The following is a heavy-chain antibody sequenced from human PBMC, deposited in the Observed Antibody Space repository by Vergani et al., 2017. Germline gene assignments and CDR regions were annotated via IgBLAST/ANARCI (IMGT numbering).Heavy chain of an antibody. J-gene: IGHJ6*03. Sequence: EVQLVESGGGLIQPGGSLRLSCAASGFTVSSNYMSWVRQAPGKGLEWVSVIYSGGSTYYADSVKGRFTISRDNSKNTLYLQRNSLRAEDTAVYYCARDRRMVVPAAMLYYYYYMDVWGKGTTVTVSS. CDR1: GFTVSSNY. CDR3: ARDRRMVVPAAMLYYYYYMDV. CDR2: IYSGGST. V-gene: IGHV3-53*01. D-gene: IGHD2-2*01.